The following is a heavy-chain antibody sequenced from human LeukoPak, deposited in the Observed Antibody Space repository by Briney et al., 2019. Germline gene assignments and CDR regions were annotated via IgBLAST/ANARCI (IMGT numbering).Heavy chain of an antibody. CDR3: ARAGETYDSSGYTFHY. D-gene: IGHD3-22*01. CDR2: MSNTGKSI. CDR1: GFTLSDYY. V-gene: IGHV3-11*01. J-gene: IGHJ4*02. Sequence: GGSLRLSCAASGFTLSDYYMTWIRQAPGEGLLWITHMSNTGKSIYYEDSVKGRFTISRDNAKNSLYLQMNSLRAEDMALYYCARAGETYDSSGYTFHYWGQGTLVTVSS.